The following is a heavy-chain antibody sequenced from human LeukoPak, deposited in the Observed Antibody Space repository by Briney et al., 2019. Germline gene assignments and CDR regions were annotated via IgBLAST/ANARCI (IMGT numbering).Heavy chain of an antibody. D-gene: IGHD3-22*01. CDR3: AELGITMIEGV. CDR1: GFTFSSYE. V-gene: IGHV3-48*03. Sequence: GGSLRLSCAASGFTFSSYEMNWVRQAPGKGLEWVSYISSSGSTIYYADSVKGRFTISRDNAKNSLYLQMNSLRAEDTTVYYCAELGITMIEGVWGKGTTVTISS. J-gene: IGHJ6*04. CDR2: ISSSGSTI.